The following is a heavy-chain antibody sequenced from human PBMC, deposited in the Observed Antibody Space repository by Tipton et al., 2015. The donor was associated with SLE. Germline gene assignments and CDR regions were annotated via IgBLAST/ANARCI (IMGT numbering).Heavy chain of an antibody. V-gene: IGHV3-21*01. CDR3: ARSGSAAGYYYYYYYMDV. CDR2: ISSSGSYI. J-gene: IGHJ6*03. CDR1: GFTFSSYS. Sequence: SLRLSCAASGFTFSSYSMNWVRQAPGKGLEWVSSISSSGSYIYYADSVKGRFTISRDNAKNSLYLQMNSLRAEDTAVYYCARSGSAAGYYYYYYYMDVWGKGTTVTVSS. D-gene: IGHD6-13*01.